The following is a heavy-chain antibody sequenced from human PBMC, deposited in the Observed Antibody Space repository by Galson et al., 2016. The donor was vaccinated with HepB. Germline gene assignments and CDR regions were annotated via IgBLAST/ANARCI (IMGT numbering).Heavy chain of an antibody. CDR3: AIIAPAAGPGWLDP. CDR2: ISAYTNNT. V-gene: IGHV1-18*01. Sequence: SVKVSCKASGYTFVNYGISWVRQAPGQGLEWMGWISAYTNNTDYAPNLHGRVTLTKDTSTSPAYMELRRLRSDDTAVFYCAIIAPAAGPGWLDPWGQGTLVTVSS. J-gene: IGHJ5*02. CDR1: GYTFVNYG. D-gene: IGHD7-27*01.